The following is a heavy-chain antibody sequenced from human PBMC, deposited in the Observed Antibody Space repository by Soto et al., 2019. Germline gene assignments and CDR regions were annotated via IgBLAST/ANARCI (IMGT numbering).Heavy chain of an antibody. Sequence: PVVSLILSCLASGGTFSSGVIHWFRQAPVNGLEWVSFSCYYLRNENYTYSVKVRFSISIDNSKNTLFLQMNSLRVDDTAVYYCVRGHEKDGDVSWCQETLVTVST. CDR1: GGTFSSGV. CDR2: SCYYLRNE. V-gene: IGHV3-33*01. CDR3: VRGHEKDGDVS. J-gene: IGHJ5*02.